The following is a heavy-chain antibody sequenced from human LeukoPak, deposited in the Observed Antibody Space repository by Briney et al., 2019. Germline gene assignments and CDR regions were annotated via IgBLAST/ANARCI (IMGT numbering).Heavy chain of an antibody. CDR2: IYHSGST. Sequence: PSETLSLTCAVSGGSISSGGYSWSWIRQPPGKGLEWIGYIYHSGSTYYNPSLKSRITISVDRSKNQFSLKLSSVTAADTAVYYCARGGVNCSGGSCYPDEIDPWGQGTLVTVSS. CDR1: GGSISSGGYS. D-gene: IGHD2-15*01. V-gene: IGHV4-30-2*01. J-gene: IGHJ5*02. CDR3: ARGGVNCSGGSCYPDEIDP.